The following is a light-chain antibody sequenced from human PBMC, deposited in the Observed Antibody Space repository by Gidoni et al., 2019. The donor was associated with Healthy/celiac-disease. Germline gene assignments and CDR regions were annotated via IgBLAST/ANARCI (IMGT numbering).Light chain of an antibody. CDR3: QQYDNILPYT. Sequence: ITTPQSPSSLAASIRDRVTITCQASPDISNYLNWSQQKPVTAPNLLIYDASNFETWVPSRCSGSGSWTDFTFTISSLQPEDIATDYCQQYDNILPYTFGGGTKVEIK. V-gene: IGKV1-33*01. CDR2: DAS. CDR1: PDISNY. J-gene: IGKJ4*01.